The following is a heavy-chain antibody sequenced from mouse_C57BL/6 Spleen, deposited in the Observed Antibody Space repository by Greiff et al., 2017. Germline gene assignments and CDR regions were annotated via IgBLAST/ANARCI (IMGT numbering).Heavy chain of an antibody. D-gene: IGHD2-3*01. CDR1: GYAFSSYW. CDR3: ASSDGYYLYYFDY. J-gene: IGHJ2*01. Sequence: QVQLQQSGAELVKPGASVKISCKASGYAFSSYWMNWVKQRPGKGLEWIGQIYPGDGDTNYNGKFKGKATLTADKSSSTAYMQLSSLTSEDSAVYCCASSDGYYLYYFDYWGQGTTLTVSS. V-gene: IGHV1-80*01. CDR2: IYPGDGDT.